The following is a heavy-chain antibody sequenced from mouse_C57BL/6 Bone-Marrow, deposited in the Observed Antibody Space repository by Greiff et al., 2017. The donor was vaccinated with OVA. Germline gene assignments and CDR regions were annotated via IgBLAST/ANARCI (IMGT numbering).Heavy chain of an antibody. Sequence: EVMLVESEGGLVQPGSSMKLSCTASGFTFSDYYMAWVRQVPEKGLEWVANINYDGSSTYYLDSLKSRFIISRDNAKNILYLQMSSLKSEDTDTYYCARDRGYYDYDREYYFDYWGQGTTLTVSS. J-gene: IGHJ2*01. CDR2: INYDGSST. V-gene: IGHV5-16*01. D-gene: IGHD2-4*01. CDR1: GFTFSDYY. CDR3: ARDRGYYDYDREYYFDY.